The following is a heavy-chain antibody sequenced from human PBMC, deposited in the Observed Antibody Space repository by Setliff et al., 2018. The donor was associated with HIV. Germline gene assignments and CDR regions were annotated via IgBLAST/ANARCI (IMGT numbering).Heavy chain of an antibody. CDR3: ARRGYSGYDGYYYYGMDV. CDR2: ISAYNGNT. D-gene: IGHD5-12*01. J-gene: IGHJ6*02. V-gene: IGHV1-18*01. Sequence: ASVKVSCKASGYTFTSYGISWVRQAPGQGLEWMGWISAYNGNTNYAQKLQGRVTMTTDTSTSTAYMELSSLRSEDTAVYYCARRGYSGYDGYYYYGMDVWGQGTTVTVSS. CDR1: GYTFTSYG.